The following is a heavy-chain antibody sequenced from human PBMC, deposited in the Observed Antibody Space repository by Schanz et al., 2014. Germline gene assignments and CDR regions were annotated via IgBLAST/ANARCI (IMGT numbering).Heavy chain of an antibody. J-gene: IGHJ4*02. Sequence: QVQLVESGGGLVQPGRSLRLSCVASGFTFSSYALHWVRQAPGKGLEWVAFVPFDGSQKFYADSVKGRFTISRDNSKNTVYLQMNSLRPGDTAVYYCARESANDIVLVPGAVFDHWGQGILVTVSS. D-gene: IGHD2-2*01. CDR3: ARESANDIVLVPGAVFDH. CDR1: GFTFSSYA. CDR2: VPFDGSQK. V-gene: IGHV3-30*19.